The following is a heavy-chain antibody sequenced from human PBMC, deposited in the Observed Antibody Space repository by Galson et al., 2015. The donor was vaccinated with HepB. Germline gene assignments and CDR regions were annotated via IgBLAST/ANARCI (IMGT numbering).Heavy chain of an antibody. D-gene: IGHD2-2*01. CDR3: TSLYCSSTSCYFRFDY. CDR1: GFTFSNAW. CDR2: IKSKTDGGTT. J-gene: IGHJ4*02. V-gene: IGHV3-15*01. Sequence: SLRLSCAASGFTFSNAWMSWVRQAPGKGLEWVGRIKSKTDGGTTDYAAPVKGRFTISRDDSKNTLYLQMNSLKTEDTAVYYCTSLYCSSTSCYFRFDYWGQGTLVTVSS.